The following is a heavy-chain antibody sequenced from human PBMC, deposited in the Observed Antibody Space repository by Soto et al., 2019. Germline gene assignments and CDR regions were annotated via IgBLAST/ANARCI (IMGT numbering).Heavy chain of an antibody. CDR1: GGTYSRYP. J-gene: IGHJ6*03. V-gene: IGHV1-69*04. CDR3: ARDEPYYYYMDV. CDR2: IIPILGIA. Sequence: SVKVSCKASGGTYSRYPIIWVRQAPGQGLEWMGRIIPILGIANYAQKFQGRVTITADKSTSTAYMELSSLRSEDTAVYYCARDEPYYYYMDVWGKGTTVTVSS.